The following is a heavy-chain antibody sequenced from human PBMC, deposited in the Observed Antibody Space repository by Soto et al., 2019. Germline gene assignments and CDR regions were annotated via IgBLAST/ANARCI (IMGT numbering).Heavy chain of an antibody. CDR1: GFTFSTYT. V-gene: IGHV3-21*01. Sequence: GGSLRLSCASSGFTFSTYTMNWVRQAPGKGLEWVSSISGRGNYIYYAESVKGRFTISRDNAKNSLYLQMDRLRAEDTALYYFVREQSKVGTNSAFDHWGLGAIVTVYS. J-gene: IGHJ4*02. CDR3: VREQSKVGTNSAFDH. D-gene: IGHD1-26*01. CDR2: ISGRGNYI.